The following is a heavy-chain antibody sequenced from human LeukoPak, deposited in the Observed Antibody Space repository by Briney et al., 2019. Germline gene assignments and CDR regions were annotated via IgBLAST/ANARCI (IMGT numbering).Heavy chain of an antibody. Sequence: PSETLSLTCSVSGGSISSYYWSWIRQPPGKGLEWIGYIYYSGSTNYNPSLESRVTISVDTSKNQFSLKLSSVTAADTAVYYCAKYSGSYYWFDPWGQGTLVTVSS. CDR2: IYYSGST. V-gene: IGHV4-59*01. D-gene: IGHD1-26*01. CDR1: GGSISSYY. J-gene: IGHJ5*02. CDR3: AKYSGSYYWFDP.